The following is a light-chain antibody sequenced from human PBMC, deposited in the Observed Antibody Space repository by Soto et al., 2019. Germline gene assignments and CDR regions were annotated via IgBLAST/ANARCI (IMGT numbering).Light chain of an antibody. CDR1: SSDVGGYNY. Sequence: QSALTQPASLCGSPGQSITISCTGTSSDVGGYNYVSWYQQHPGKAPKLMTYEVSNRPSGVSNRFSGSKSGNTASLTISALQAEDEADYYCSSYTSSSTLVFGSGTTGTVL. V-gene: IGLV2-14*01. J-gene: IGLJ1*01. CDR2: EVS. CDR3: SSYTSSSTLV.